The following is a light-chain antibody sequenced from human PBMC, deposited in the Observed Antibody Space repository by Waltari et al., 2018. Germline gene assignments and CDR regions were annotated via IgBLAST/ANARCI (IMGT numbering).Light chain of an antibody. CDR1: QGISTW. J-gene: IGKJ1*01. CDR3: QQGSIFPRT. CDR2: AAY. Sequence: DIQMTQSPSSVSASVGDRVTITCRASQGISTWLAWYQQKPGKAPQLLIYAAYTLQSGVPSRFSGSGSGTDFTLTISNLQPEDFATYYCQQGSIFPRTFGQGTKVEIQ. V-gene: IGKV1-12*01.